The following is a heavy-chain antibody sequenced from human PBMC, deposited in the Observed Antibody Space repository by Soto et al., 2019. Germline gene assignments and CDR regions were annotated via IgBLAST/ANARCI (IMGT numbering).Heavy chain of an antibody. Sequence: PGESLKISCNGSGYSFTSYWISWVRQMPGKGLEWMGRIDPSDSYTNYSPSFQGHVTISADKSISTAYLQWSSLKASDTAMYYCARRTPYYYGMDVWGQGTTVTVSS. J-gene: IGHJ6*02. CDR3: ARRTPYYYGMDV. V-gene: IGHV5-10-1*01. CDR1: GYSFTSYW. CDR2: IDPSDSYT.